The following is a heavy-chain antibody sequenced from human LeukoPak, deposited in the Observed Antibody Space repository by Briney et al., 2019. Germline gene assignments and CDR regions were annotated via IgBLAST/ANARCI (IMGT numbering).Heavy chain of an antibody. Sequence: GASVKVSCKASGFTFNAYNIHWVRQAPGQGLEWMGWINPNSGGTNYAQKFQGRVTMTRDTSISTAYMEVSRLRSDDTAVYYCAGAPGAFDIWGQGTMVTVSS. CDR3: AGAPGAFDI. V-gene: IGHV1-2*02. CDR2: INPNSGGT. CDR1: GFTFNAYN. J-gene: IGHJ3*02.